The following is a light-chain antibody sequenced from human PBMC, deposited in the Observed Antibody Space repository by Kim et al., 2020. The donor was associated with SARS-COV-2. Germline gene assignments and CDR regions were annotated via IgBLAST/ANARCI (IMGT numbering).Light chain of an antibody. CDR2: RNS. J-gene: IGLJ3*02. CDR1: TPSIGSDD. V-gene: IGLV1-47*01. Sequence: QRVTISCSGSTPSIGSDDVYWYQQLPGTAPKLLIYRNSKRPSGVPDRFSGSKSGTSASLAISGLRSEDEADYYCATWDDTLSGPGVFGGGTKVTVL. CDR3: ATWDDTLSGPGV.